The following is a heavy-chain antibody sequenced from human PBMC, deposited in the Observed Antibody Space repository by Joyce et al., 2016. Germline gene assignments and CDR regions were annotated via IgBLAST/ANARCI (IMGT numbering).Heavy chain of an antibody. CDR3: ARTKLGYCTGGVCYTSGIDWFDP. Sequence: QVTLKESGPVLVKPTETLTLTCTVSGFSLSNARMGVSWIRQPPGKALEWLAHIFSNDEKSYSTSLKSRLTISKDTSKSQVVLTMTNMDPVDTATYYCARTKLGYCTGGVCYTSGIDWFDPWGQGTLVTVSS. CDR2: IFSNDEK. CDR1: GFSLSNARMG. V-gene: IGHV2-26*01. D-gene: IGHD2-8*02. J-gene: IGHJ5*02.